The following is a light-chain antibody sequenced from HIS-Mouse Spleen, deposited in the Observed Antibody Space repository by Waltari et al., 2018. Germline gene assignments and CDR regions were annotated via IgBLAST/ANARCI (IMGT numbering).Light chain of an antibody. V-gene: IGLV3-21*03. CDR1: NIGSKS. CDR3: QVWDSSSDHYV. CDR2: DDS. J-gene: IGLJ1*01. Sequence: SYVLTQPPPASVAPGKTARITCGGNNIGSKSVHSYQQKPGQAPVLVVYDDSDRPSGIPERFSGSNSGNTATLTISRVEAGDEADYYCQVWDSSSDHYVFGTGTKVTVL.